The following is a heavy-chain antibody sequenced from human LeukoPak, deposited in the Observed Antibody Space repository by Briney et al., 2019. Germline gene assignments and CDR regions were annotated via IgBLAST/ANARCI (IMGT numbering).Heavy chain of an antibody. J-gene: IGHJ6*02. V-gene: IGHV1-24*01. D-gene: IGHD1-7*01. CDR2: FDPEDGET. CDR1: GYTLTELS. Sequence: ASVKVSCKVSGYTLTELSMHWVRQAPGKGLEWMGGFDPEDGETIYAQKFQGRVTMTEDTSTDTAYMELSRLRSDDTAVYCCARGLELLWGQYYYYGMDVWGQGTTVTASS. CDR3: ARGLELLWGQYYYYGMDV.